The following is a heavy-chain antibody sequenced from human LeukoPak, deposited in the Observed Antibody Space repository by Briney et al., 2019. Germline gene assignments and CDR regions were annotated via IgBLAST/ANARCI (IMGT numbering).Heavy chain of an antibody. Sequence: SVKVSCKASGGIFSSYAISWVRQAPGQGLEWMGGIIPIFGTANYAQKFQGRVTITTDESTSTAYMELSSLRSEDTAVYYCARLHSSGWYYFDYWGQGTLVTVSS. D-gene: IGHD6-19*01. CDR3: ARLHSSGWYYFDY. J-gene: IGHJ4*02. V-gene: IGHV1-69*05. CDR1: GGIFSSYA. CDR2: IIPIFGTA.